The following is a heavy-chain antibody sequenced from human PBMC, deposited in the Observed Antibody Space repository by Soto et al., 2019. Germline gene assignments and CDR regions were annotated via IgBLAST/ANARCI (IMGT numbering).Heavy chain of an antibody. Sequence: GGSLRLSCAASGFTFSSYAMSWVRQAPGKGLEWVSAISGSGGSTYYADSVKGRFTISRDNSKNTLYLQMNSLRAEDTAVYYCAKASYSGSYLNWFDPWGQGTLVTVSS. CDR1: GFTFSSYA. V-gene: IGHV3-23*01. CDR3: AKASYSGSYLNWFDP. CDR2: ISGSGGST. J-gene: IGHJ5*02. D-gene: IGHD1-26*01.